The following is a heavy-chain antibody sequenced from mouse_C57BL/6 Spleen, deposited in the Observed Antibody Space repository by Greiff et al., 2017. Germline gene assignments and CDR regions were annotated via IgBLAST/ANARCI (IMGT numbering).Heavy chain of an antibody. CDR3: ARLYDGPFAY. D-gene: IGHD2-3*01. J-gene: IGHJ3*01. CDR1: GYTFTDYN. CDR2: INPNNGGT. V-gene: IGHV1-18*01. Sequence: EVQLPPSGPELVKPGASVKIPCKSSGYTFTDYNMDWVKQSHGKSLEWIGDINPNNGGTIYNQKFKGKATLTVDKSSSTAYMELRSLTSEDTAVYYCARLYDGPFAYWGQGTLVTVSA.